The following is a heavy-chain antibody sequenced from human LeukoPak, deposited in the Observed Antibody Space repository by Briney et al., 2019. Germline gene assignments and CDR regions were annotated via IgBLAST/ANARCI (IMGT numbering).Heavy chain of an antibody. J-gene: IGHJ4*02. CDR3: ATGNSFDY. CDR1: GSTFTSYW. CDR2: IYPGDSDT. V-gene: IGHV5-51*01. Sequence: GGPLQISCQRSGSTFTSYWIGWVRQLPGKGLEWMGIIYPGDSDTRYSPSFQGQLTISADKSISTAYLQWSSLKASDTAMYYCATGNSFDYWGQGTLVTVSS.